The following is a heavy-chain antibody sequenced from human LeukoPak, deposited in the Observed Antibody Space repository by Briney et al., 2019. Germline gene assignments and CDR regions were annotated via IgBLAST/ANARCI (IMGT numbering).Heavy chain of an antibody. CDR3: ARWDYYGSGYYYYYMDV. D-gene: IGHD3-10*01. Sequence: SETLSLTCAVSGGSISSSNWWSWVRQPPGKGLEWIGEIYHSGSTNYNPSLKSRVTTSVDKSKNQFSLKLSSVTAADTAVYYCARWDYYGSGYYYYYMDVWGKGTTVTISS. V-gene: IGHV4-4*02. CDR2: IYHSGST. CDR1: GGSISSSNW. J-gene: IGHJ6*03.